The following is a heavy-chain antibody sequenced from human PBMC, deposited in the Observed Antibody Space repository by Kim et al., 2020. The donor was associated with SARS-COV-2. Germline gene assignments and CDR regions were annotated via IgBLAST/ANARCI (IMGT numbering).Heavy chain of an antibody. J-gene: IGHJ4*02. D-gene: IGHD2-15*01. V-gene: IGHV4-34*01. CDR1: GGSFSGYY. Sequence: SETLSLTCAVYGGSFSGYYWSWIRQPPGKGLEWIGEINHSGSTNYNPSLKSRVTISVDTSKNQFSLKLSSVTAADTAVYYCASLGYCSGGSCNFDYWGQG. CDR3: ASLGYCSGGSCNFDY. CDR2: INHSGST.